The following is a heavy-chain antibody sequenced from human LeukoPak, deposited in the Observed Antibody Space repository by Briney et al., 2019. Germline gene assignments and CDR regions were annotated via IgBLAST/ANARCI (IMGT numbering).Heavy chain of an antibody. CDR3: LYGYRIAHY. CDR1: GFTFSSYA. Sequence: GGSLRLSCAASGFTFSSYAMHWVRQAPGEGLEWVSAISGSGGSTYYADSVKGRFTISRDNSKNTLYLQMNSLRTEDTAVYFCLYGYRIAHYWGQGTLVTVSS. J-gene: IGHJ4*02. CDR2: ISGSGGST. V-gene: IGHV3-23*01. D-gene: IGHD5-18*01.